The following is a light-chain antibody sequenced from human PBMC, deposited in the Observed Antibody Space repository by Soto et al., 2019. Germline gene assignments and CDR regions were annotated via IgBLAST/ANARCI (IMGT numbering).Light chain of an antibody. CDR1: QCISNY. CDR2: AAS. V-gene: IGKV1-27*01. CDR3: QKYNGP. Sequence: DIQMTQSPSSLSASVGDRVTITCRASQCISNYLVWYQQKPGKAPKLLIYAASTLQSGVPSRFSGSGSGTDFTLTISSLQPEDVATYYCQKYNGPFRQGTKVEIK. J-gene: IGKJ1*01.